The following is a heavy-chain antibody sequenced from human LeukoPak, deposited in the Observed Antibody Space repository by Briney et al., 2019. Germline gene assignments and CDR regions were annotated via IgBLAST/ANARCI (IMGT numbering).Heavy chain of an antibody. CDR1: GFTFSNFA. CDR3: AEATLGSCSGVRCYPFDC. V-gene: IGHV3-23*01. J-gene: IGHJ4*02. CDR2: ITGSGSDT. Sequence: PGGSLRLSCAASGFTFSNFAMNWVRQAPGKELEWVSSITGSGSDTYYADSVKGRFTISRDNSKNTLYLQMNSLRGEDTAVHYCAEATLGSCSGVRCYPFDCWGQGTLVTVSS. D-gene: IGHD2-15*01.